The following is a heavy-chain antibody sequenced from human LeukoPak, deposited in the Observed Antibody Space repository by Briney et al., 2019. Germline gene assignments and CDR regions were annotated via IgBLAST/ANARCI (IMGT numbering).Heavy chain of an antibody. Sequence: PGGSLRLSCAASGFTFRSYGMHWVRQAPGKGPGWVAFIQFGGNYKYYADSVKGRFTISRDNSKNTLYLQMNSLRAEDTAVYYYAKDRKYSSGWGSFDYWGQGTLVTVSS. CDR3: AKDRKYSSGWGSFDY. CDR2: IQFGGNYK. J-gene: IGHJ4*02. D-gene: IGHD6-19*01. V-gene: IGHV3-30*02. CDR1: GFTFRSYG.